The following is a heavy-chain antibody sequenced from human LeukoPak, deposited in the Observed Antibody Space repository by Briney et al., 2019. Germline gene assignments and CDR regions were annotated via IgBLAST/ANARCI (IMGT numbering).Heavy chain of an antibody. D-gene: IGHD3-22*01. V-gene: IGHV3-30*18. CDR3: AKVNYYESSGYLDY. CDR2: ISHDGSNK. CDR1: GFTFSSYG. Sequence: PGRSLRLSCAASGFTFSSYGVHWVRQAPGKGLEWVAVISHDGSNKYYADSVKGRFTISRDNSKNTVYLQMNTLRAEDTAVYYCAKVNYYESSGYLDYWGQGTLVTVSS. J-gene: IGHJ4*02.